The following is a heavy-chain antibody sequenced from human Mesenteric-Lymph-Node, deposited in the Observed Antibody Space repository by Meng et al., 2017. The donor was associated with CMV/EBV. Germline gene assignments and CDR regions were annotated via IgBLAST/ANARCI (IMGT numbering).Heavy chain of an antibody. J-gene: IGHJ5*02. Sequence: QVPLVQSRAEVGKPGASLIVSCKASGYTFTDFYIHWVRQAPGQGREWMGRINPNSGVSNSAQNFQGRVTMTRDTSISTAYMELGRLTSDDTAVYYCARDNVNPEGFDPWGQGTLVTVSS. CDR3: ARDNVNPEGFDP. CDR2: INPNSGVS. V-gene: IGHV1-2*06. D-gene: IGHD2/OR15-2a*01. CDR1: GYTFTDFY.